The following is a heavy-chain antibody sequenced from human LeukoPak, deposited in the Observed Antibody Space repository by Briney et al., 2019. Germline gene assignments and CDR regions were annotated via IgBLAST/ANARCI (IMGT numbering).Heavy chain of an antibody. D-gene: IGHD3-22*01. Sequence: LTGGSLRLSCAASGFTFSSSWMTWVRQAPGKGLEWVASIREDGSQKSAVDSVRGRFTIARDNAKNSVYLQMNSLRAEDTAMYFCVKSSSAYSHFGDNWGQGTHVTVSS. V-gene: IGHV3-7*01. CDR3: VKSSSAYSHFGDN. CDR2: IREDGSQK. CDR1: GFTFSSSW. J-gene: IGHJ4*02.